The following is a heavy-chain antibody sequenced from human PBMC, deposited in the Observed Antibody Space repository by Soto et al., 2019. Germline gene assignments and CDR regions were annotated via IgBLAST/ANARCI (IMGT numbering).Heavy chain of an antibody. CDR1: GGSVSSGSYY. D-gene: IGHD6-25*01. J-gene: IGHJ4*02. CDR3: ARAEYSYSSGYYFDY. V-gene: IGHV4-61*01. CDR2: IYYSGST. Sequence: KTSETLSLTCTVSGGSVSSGSYYWSWIRQPPGKGLEWIGYIYYSGSTNYNPSLKSRVTISVDTSKNQFSLKLSSVTAAGTAVYYCARAEYSYSSGYYFDYWGQGTLVTVSS.